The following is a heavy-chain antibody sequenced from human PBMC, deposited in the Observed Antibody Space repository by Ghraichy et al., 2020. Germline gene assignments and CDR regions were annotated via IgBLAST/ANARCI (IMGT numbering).Heavy chain of an antibody. CDR3: ARLVDGRVYFDL. D-gene: IGHD3-9*01. CDR1: DGSINTGGYY. CDR2: IKYSGDT. V-gene: IGHV4-31*03. J-gene: IGHJ2*01. Sequence: SETLSLTCTVSDGSINTGGYYWSWIRQHPGKGLEWIGYIKYSGDTHYNPSLKSRVTISGDTSKNQFSLKLSSVTAADTAVYYCARLVDGRVYFDLWGRGTLVTVSS.